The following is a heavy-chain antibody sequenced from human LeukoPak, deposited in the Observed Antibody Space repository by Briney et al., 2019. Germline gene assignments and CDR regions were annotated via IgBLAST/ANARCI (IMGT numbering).Heavy chain of an antibody. CDR3: AKWGDYDVLTGYYVSDY. J-gene: IGHJ4*02. D-gene: IGHD3-9*01. V-gene: IGHV3-23*01. CDR2: ITGSGGNT. Sequence: PGASLRLSCAASGLTFSNYAMSWVRQAPGKGLDWVSAITGSGGNTYYADSVKGRFTISRDNSKNTLYLQMNSLRAEDTAVYYCAKWGDYDVLTGYYVSDYWGQGALVTVSS. CDR1: GLTFSNYA.